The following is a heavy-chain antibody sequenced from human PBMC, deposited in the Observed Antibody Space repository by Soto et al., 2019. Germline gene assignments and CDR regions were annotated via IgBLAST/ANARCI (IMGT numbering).Heavy chain of an antibody. V-gene: IGHV4-34*01. Sequence: SETLSFTCEVHSGSFSGYYWTWIRQSPGKGLEWIAEINHTGSTNSNPSLRGRVTTSIDTSKNQFSLMLTSVTAADTAVYFCAATGGHYFGLDVWGQGTTVTVSS. CDR3: AATGGHYFGLDV. D-gene: IGHD2-8*02. J-gene: IGHJ6*02. CDR2: INHTGST. CDR1: SGSFSGYY.